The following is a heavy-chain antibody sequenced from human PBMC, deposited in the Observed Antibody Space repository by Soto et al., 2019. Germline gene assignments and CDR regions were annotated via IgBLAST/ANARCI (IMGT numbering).Heavy chain of an antibody. J-gene: IGHJ4*02. CDR1: GFTFSSYS. CDR2: FRTGGDDGTT. V-gene: IGHV3-23*01. D-gene: IGHD3-10*01. CDR3: AKKVNSGPGSQYFDY. Sequence: QSGGSLRLSCAASGFTFSSYSMSWVRQAPGKGLEWVSGFRTGGDDGTTYYADSVRGRFTISRDNSKNTLFLQMNSLRAEDTAIYYCAKKVNSGPGSQYFDYWGQGTLVTVSS.